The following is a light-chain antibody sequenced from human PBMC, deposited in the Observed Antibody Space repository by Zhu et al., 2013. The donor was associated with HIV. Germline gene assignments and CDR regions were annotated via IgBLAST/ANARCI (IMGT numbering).Light chain of an antibody. V-gene: IGKV2-30*01. Sequence: DIVMTQTPLSLSVTPGQPASISCKSTESLLFRNANTFLHWFHQRPGQPPRRLIYQVSNRADGVPDRFSGSGSGTDFTLTISRLEPEDFAVYYCQQYGSSPRTFGQGTKVEIK. CDR3: QQYGSSPRT. CDR1: ESLLFRNANTF. CDR2: QVS. J-gene: IGKJ1*01.